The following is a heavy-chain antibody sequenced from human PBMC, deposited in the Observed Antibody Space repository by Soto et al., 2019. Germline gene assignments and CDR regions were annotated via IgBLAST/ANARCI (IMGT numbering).Heavy chain of an antibody. D-gene: IGHD3-10*01. Sequence: EVQLVESGGGLVKPGGSLSLSCAASGFTFSNAWMNWVRQAPGKGLEWVGRIKSKTDGGTTDYAAPVKGRFTISRNDSKNTLYLQMNSLKTHDTAVYYCTSSNYYDSGRFPQAPLDYWGQGTLLTVSS. J-gene: IGHJ4*02. CDR1: GFTFSNAW. CDR3: TSSNYYDSGRFPQAPLDY. CDR2: IKSKTDGGTT. V-gene: IGHV3-15*07.